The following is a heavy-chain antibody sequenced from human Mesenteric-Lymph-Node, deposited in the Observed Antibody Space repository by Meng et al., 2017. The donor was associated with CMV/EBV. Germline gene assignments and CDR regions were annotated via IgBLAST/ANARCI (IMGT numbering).Heavy chain of an antibody. CDR2: IYHSGST. V-gene: IGHV4-38-2*02. D-gene: IGHD2-2*02. Sequence: GSLRLSCTVSGYSISSGYYWGWIRQPPGKGLEWIGSIYHSGSTNYNPSLKSRVTISVDTSKNQFSLKLSSVTAADTAVYYCARGLGYCSSTSCYTGEYYFDYWGQGTLVTVSS. CDR1: GYSISSGYY. CDR3: ARGLGYCSSTSCYTGEYYFDY. J-gene: IGHJ4*02.